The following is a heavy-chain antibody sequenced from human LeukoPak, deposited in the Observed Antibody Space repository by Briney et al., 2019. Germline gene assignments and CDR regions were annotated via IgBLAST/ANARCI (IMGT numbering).Heavy chain of an antibody. CDR2: IYYSGST. D-gene: IGHD1-26*01. Sequence: KSSETLSLTCTVSGGSISSSSYYWGWIRQPPGKGLEWIGSIYYSGSTYYNPSLKSRVTISVDTSKNQFSLKLSSVTAADTAVYYCARVIVGPICAFDIWGQGTMVTVSS. J-gene: IGHJ3*02. V-gene: IGHV4-39*01. CDR3: ARVIVGPICAFDI. CDR1: GGSISSSSYY.